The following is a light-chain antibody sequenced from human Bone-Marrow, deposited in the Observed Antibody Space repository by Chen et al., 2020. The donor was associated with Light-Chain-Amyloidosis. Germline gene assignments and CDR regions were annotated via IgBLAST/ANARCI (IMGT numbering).Light chain of an antibody. J-gene: IGLJ3*02. CDR3: QVWDRGSDRPV. Sequence: SYVLTQPSSVSVAPGQTAPIACGGNNIGSTSVHWYQQTPGQAPLLVDYDDSDRPSGIPERLSGSNAGNTATLTSSRVEAGDEADYYCQVWDRGSDRPVFGGGTKLTVL. CDR1: NIGSTS. CDR2: DDS. V-gene: IGLV3-21*02.